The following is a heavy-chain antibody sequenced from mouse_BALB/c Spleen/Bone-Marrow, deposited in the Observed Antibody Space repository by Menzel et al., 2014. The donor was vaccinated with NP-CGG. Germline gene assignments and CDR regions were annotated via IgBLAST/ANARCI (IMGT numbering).Heavy chain of an antibody. CDR1: GYTFTSYY. V-gene: IGHV1S81*02. CDR2: INPSNGGT. Sequence: VQLQQSGAELVKPGASVKLSCKASGYTFTSYYMYWVKQRPGQGLEWIGEINPSNGGTNFNEKFKSKATLTVDKSSSTAYMQLSSLTSEDSAVYYCTRGGAYYRYTPFAYWGQGTLVTVSA. CDR3: TRGGAYYRYTPFAY. D-gene: IGHD2-14*01. J-gene: IGHJ3*01.